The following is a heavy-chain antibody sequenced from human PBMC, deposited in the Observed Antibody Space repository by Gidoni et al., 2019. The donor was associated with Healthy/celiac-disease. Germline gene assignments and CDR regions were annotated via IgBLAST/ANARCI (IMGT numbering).Heavy chain of an antibody. D-gene: IGHD5-12*01. Sequence: QLHLQQWGAGLLKPSATLSLTCAVYGGSFSGYYWSWIRQPPGKGLEWIGEINHSGSTNYNPSLKSRVTISVDTSKNQFSLKLSSVTAADTAVYYCARGIVATILSAFDIWGQGTMVTVSS. J-gene: IGHJ3*02. V-gene: IGHV4-34*01. CDR1: GGSFSGYY. CDR3: ARGIVATILSAFDI. CDR2: INHSGST.